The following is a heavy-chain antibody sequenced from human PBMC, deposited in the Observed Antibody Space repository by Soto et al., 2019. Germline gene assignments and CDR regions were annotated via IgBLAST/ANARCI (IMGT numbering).Heavy chain of an antibody. CDR1: GFTFSSYS. CDR2: ISSSSSTI. Sequence: SLRLSCAASGFTFSSYSMNWVRQAPGKGLEWVSYISSSSSTIYYADSVKGRFTISRDNAKNSLYLQMNSLRDEDTAVYYCARAHYGDNDAFDIWGQGTMVTVSS. CDR3: ARAHYGDNDAFDI. V-gene: IGHV3-48*02. J-gene: IGHJ3*02. D-gene: IGHD4-17*01.